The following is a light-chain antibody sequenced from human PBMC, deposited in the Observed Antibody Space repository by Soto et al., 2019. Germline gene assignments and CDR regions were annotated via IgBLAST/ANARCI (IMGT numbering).Light chain of an antibody. CDR3: HQYGSSPPNT. J-gene: IGKJ2*01. CDR2: AAS. CDR1: QSVSSRY. V-gene: IGKV3-20*01. Sequence: IVLTQSPGTLYSSPGERATLSCRASQSVSSRYLAWYQQKPGHAPRLLIYAASSRATGIPDRFRGSGSGSDFILTISRLEPEDCAVYYCHQYGSSPPNTFGEVTKLEIK.